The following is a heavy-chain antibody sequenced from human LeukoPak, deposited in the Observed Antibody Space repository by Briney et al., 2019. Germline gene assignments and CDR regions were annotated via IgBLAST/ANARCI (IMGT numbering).Heavy chain of an antibody. CDR2: INHSGST. D-gene: IGHD2-2*01. CDR1: GGSISSYY. J-gene: IGHJ4*02. V-gene: IGHV4-34*01. Sequence: SETLSLTCTVSGGSISSYYWSWIRQPPGKGLEWIGEINHSGSTNYNPSLKSRVTISVDTSKNQFSLKLSSVTAADTAVYYCARRIRRTSCYYYDYWGQGTLVTVSS. CDR3: ARRIRRTSCYYYDY.